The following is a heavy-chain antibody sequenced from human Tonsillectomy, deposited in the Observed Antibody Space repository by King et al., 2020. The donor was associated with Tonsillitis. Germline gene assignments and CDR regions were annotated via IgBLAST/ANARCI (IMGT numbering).Heavy chain of an antibody. J-gene: IGHJ4*02. V-gene: IGHV4-39*01. CDR2: IYYSGST. Sequence: QLQESGPGLVKPSETLSLTCTVSGGSISSSSYYWGWIRQPPGKGLEWIGSIYYSGSTYYNPSLKSRVTISVDTSKNQFSLKLSSVTAADPAVYYCAGQFWGSYPHFDSWGQGTLVTVSS. D-gene: IGHD3-16*02. CDR3: AGQFWGSYPHFDS. CDR1: GGSISSSSYY.